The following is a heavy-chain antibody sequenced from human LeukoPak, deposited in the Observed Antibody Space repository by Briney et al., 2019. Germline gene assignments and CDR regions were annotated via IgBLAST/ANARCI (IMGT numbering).Heavy chain of an antibody. V-gene: IGHV3-30*03. CDR3: ATSDGSGSYYNGLPFDY. CDR2: ISYDGSNK. D-gene: IGHD3-10*01. J-gene: IGHJ4*02. CDR1: GFTFSSYG. Sequence: GRSLRLSCAASGFTFSSYGMHWVRQAPGKGLVWVAVISYDGSNKYYADSVKGRFTISRDNSKNTLYLQMNSLRAEDTAVYYCATSDGSGSYYNGLPFDYWGQGNLVTVSS.